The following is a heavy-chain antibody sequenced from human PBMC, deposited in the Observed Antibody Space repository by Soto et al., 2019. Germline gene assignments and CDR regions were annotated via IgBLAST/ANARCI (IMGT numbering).Heavy chain of an antibody. Sequence: PGGSLRLSCAASRFTFSYYGMHWVRQAPGKGLEWVAVISYDGSNKYYADFVKGRFTLSRDNAKNTLYLQMNSLRAEDTAVYYCARDPEYCSGGSCYWGGYYYYYGRDVWGQGTTVTVSS. CDR2: ISYDGSNK. J-gene: IGHJ6*02. CDR1: RFTFSYYG. CDR3: ARDPEYCSGGSCYWGGYYYYYGRDV. V-gene: IGHV3-30*03. D-gene: IGHD2-15*01.